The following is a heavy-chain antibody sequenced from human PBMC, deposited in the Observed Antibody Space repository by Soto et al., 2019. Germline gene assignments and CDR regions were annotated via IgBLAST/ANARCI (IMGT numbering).Heavy chain of an antibody. CDR2: ISAYNGNT. J-gene: IGHJ4*02. CDR3: ARTLAYCGCDCSSFDY. V-gene: IGHV1-18*01. Sequence: QVQLVQSGAEVKKPGASVKVSCKASGYTFTSYGISWVRQAPGQGLEWMGWISAYNGNTNYAQKLQGRVTMTTDASTSTAYMELRSLRSDDTAVYYCARTLAYCGCDCSSFDYWGQGTLVTVSS. CDR1: GYTFTSYG. D-gene: IGHD2-21*02.